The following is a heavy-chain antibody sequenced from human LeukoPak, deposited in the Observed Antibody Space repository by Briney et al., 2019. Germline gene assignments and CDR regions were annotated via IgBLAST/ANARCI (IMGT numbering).Heavy chain of an antibody. D-gene: IGHD1-26*01. V-gene: IGHV4-4*02. CDR3: SGESGAFCPFGY. CDR1: GGSISSTNW. CDR2: ISLTGET. Sequence: SETLSLTCGVSGGSISSTNWWSWVRQPPGQGLEWIGEISLTGETHYNPSLNGRVTMSLDESRNQLSLDLTSVTAADTAIYYGSGESGAFCPFGYWGQGTLVIVPP. J-gene: IGHJ4*02.